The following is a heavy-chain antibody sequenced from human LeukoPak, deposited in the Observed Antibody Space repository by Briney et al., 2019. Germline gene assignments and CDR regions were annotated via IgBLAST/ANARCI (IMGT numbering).Heavy chain of an antibody. CDR1: GFTFSSYS. CDR3: AKDYVSGDGYWDFDY. Sequence: GGSLRLSCAASGFTFSSYSMNWVRQAPGKGLEWVSYISSSSSTIYSADSVKGRFTISRDNAKNSLYLQMNSLRAEDTAVYYCAKDYVSGDGYWDFDYWGQGTLVTVSS. J-gene: IGHJ4*02. V-gene: IGHV3-48*04. D-gene: IGHD5-24*01. CDR2: ISSSSSTI.